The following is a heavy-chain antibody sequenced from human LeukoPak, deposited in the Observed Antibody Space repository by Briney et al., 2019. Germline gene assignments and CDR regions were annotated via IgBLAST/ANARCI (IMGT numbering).Heavy chain of an antibody. CDR2: ISSNGGST. CDR3: ARYFYDSSGYYYDY. J-gene: IGHJ4*02. V-gene: IGHV3-64*01. D-gene: IGHD3-22*01. Sequence: PGGPLRLSCAASGFTFSSYAMLWLPQAPGKGLEYVSAISSNGGSTYYANSVKGRFTISRDNSKNTLHLQMGSLRDEDMAVYYCARYFYDSSGYYYDYWGQGTLVTVSS. CDR1: GFTFSSYA.